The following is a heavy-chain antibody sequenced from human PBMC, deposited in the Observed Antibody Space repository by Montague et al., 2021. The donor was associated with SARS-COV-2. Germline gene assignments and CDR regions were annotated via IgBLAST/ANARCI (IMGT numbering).Heavy chain of an antibody. D-gene: IGHD4-17*01. CDR1: GGSFSGYC. J-gene: IGHJ6*02. CDR3: ARSTVTNSPFGFSNKLRSRYNGMDV. Sequence: SETLSPTCAVDGGSFSGYCLDWIRQPPGKGLEWIGEINHSGSTNYKPSLKGGVTIAVDTSKNQYSLKLTSVTAADTAVFYCARSTVTNSPFGFSNKLRSRYNGMDVWGQGTTVTVSS. CDR2: INHSGST. V-gene: IGHV4-34*01.